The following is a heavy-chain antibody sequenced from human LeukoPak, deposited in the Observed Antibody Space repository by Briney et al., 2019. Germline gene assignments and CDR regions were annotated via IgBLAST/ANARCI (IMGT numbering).Heavy chain of an antibody. CDR2: IYYSGST. Sequence: SETLSLTCTFSGGSISSYYWSWIRQPPGKGLEWIGYIYYSGSTNYNPSLKSRVTISVDTSKNQFSLKLSSVTAADTAVYYCARGIAAAGTGGYWGQGTLVTVSS. CDR1: GGSISSYY. V-gene: IGHV4-59*01. CDR3: ARGIAAAGTGGY. J-gene: IGHJ4*02. D-gene: IGHD6-13*01.